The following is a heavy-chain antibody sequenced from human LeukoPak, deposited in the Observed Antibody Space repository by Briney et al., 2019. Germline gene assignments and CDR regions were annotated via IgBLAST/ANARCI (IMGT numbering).Heavy chain of an antibody. V-gene: IGHV4-31*03. Sequence: SETLSLTCTVSGGSISSGGYYLSWIRQHPGKGLEWIGFIYHSGNTYYNPSLKSRVTISVDTSKNQFSLKLSSVTAADTAVYYCARWVGATWFDPWGQGTLVTVSS. CDR2: IYHSGNT. D-gene: IGHD1-26*01. CDR3: ARWVGATWFDP. CDR1: GGSISSGGYY. J-gene: IGHJ5*02.